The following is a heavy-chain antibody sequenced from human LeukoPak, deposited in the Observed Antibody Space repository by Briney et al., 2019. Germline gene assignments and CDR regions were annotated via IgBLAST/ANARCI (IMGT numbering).Heavy chain of an antibody. J-gene: IGHJ4*02. D-gene: IGHD1-26*01. V-gene: IGHV6-1*01. Sequence: SQTLSLTCAISGDSVSSNSAAWNWIRQYPSRGLEWLGRTYYRSKWYNDYAVSVKSRITINPDTSKNQFSLQLNSVTPEDTAVYYCAREGVGALQGFDYWGQGTLVTVSS. CDR2: TYYRSKWYN. CDR3: AREGVGALQGFDY. CDR1: GDSVSSNSAA.